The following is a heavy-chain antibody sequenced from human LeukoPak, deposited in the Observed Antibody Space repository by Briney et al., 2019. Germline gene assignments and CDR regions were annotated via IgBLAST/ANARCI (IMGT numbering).Heavy chain of an antibody. D-gene: IGHD2-2*01. J-gene: IGHJ6*02. CDR3: ARDFPTLLVVVPAAIYYGMDV. V-gene: IGHV1-18*01. CDR1: GYTFTSYG. CDR2: ISAYNGNT. Sequence: ASVKVSCKASGYTFTSYGISWVRQAPRQGLEWMGWISAYNGNTNYAQKLQGRVTMTTDTSTSTAYMELRSLRSDDTAVYYCARDFPTLLVVVPAAIYYGMDVWGQGTTVTVSS.